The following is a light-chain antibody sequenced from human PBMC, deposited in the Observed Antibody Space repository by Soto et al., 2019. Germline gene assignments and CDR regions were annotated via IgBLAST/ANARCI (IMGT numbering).Light chain of an antibody. Sequence: SYELTQSPSVSVAPGKTATITCGGNNIGSKSVHWYQRKPGQAPVLVIYYDRERPSGIPERFSGSNSGNTATLTISRVEAGNEADYYCQVWDTTSDQWVFGGGTKLTVL. V-gene: IGLV3-21*04. CDR2: YDR. CDR3: QVWDTTSDQWV. J-gene: IGLJ3*02. CDR1: NIGSKS.